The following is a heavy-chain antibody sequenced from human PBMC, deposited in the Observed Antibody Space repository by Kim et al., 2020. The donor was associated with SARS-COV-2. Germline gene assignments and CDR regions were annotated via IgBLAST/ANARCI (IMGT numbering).Heavy chain of an antibody. CDR3: AGSLTSYFEY. V-gene: IGHV3-7*01. D-gene: IGHD4-4*01. J-gene: IGHJ4*02. Sequence: GGSLRLSCAASEFTFSRYWMSWVRQAPGKGLEWVANIKQDGTEKHYVDSVRGRFTISRDNAESALYLQRNSLRVEDTAVYFCAGSLTSYFEYWGQGTLFTVSS. CDR2: IKQDGTEK. CDR1: EFTFSRYW.